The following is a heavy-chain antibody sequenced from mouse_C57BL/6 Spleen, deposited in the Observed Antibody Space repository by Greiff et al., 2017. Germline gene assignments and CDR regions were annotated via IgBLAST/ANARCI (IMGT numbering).Heavy chain of an antibody. V-gene: IGHV14-4*01. CDR2: IDPENGDT. Sequence: VQLQQSGAELVRPGASVKLSCTASGFNITDDYMHWVKQRPEQGLEWIGWIDPENGDTEYASKFQGKATITADTSSNTAYLQLSSLTSEDTAVYYCAPVWGFGSSYKAMAYWGQGTSVTVSA. CDR3: APVWGFGSSYKAMAY. J-gene: IGHJ4*01. CDR1: GFNITDDY. D-gene: IGHD1-1*01.